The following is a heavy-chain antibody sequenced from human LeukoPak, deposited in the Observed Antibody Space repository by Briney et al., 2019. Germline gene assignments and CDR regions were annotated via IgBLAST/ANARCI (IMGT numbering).Heavy chain of an antibody. D-gene: IGHD1-14*01. V-gene: IGHV3-23*01. CDR3: ANRTVTPDF. J-gene: IGHJ4*02. Sequence: PGGSLRLSCAATGFTFSTYAMSWVRQAPGKGLEWVSGISRSANSTNYADSVKGRLTISRDNSKNTLYLQMNSLRVEDTAVYYCANRTVTPDFWGQGTLVTVSS. CDR1: GFTFSTYA. CDR2: ISRSANST.